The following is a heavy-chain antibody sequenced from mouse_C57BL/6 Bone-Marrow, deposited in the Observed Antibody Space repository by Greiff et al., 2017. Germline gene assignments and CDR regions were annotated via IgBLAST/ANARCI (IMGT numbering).Heavy chain of an antibody. CDR3: ARPRGIYYDYEPTYHYAMDY. V-gene: IGHV15-2*01. D-gene: IGHD2-4*01. J-gene: IGHJ4*01. Sequence: QVHVKQSGSELRSPGSSVKLSCKDFDSEVFPIAYMSWVRQKPGHGFEWIGGILPSIGRTIYGEKFEDKATLDADTLSNTAYLGLNSLTSEDSAIYYCARPRGIYYDYEPTYHYAMDYWGQGTSVTVSS. CDR2: ILPSIGRT. CDR1: DSEVFPIAY.